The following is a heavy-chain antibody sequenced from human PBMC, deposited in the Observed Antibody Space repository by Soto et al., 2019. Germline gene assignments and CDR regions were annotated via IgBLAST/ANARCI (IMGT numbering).Heavy chain of an antibody. CDR1: GYTFTSYD. CDR2: MNPNSGNT. CDR3: AIAPIAVALGAFDI. D-gene: IGHD6-19*01. J-gene: IGHJ3*02. V-gene: IGHV1-8*01. Sequence: GASVKVSCKASGYTFTSYDINWVRQATGQGLEWMGWMNPNSGNTGYAQKFQGRVTMTRNTSISTAYMELSSLRSEDTAVYYCAIAPIAVALGAFDIWGQGTMVTVSS.